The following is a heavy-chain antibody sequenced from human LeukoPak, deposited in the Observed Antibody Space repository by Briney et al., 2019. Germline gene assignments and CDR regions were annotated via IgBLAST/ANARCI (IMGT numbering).Heavy chain of an antibody. D-gene: IGHD6-19*01. Sequence: GGSLRLSCAASGFTFSSYGMHWVRQAPGKGLEWVAYIQYDGSNEQYADSVKGRFTISRDNAKNSLYLQMNSLRSEDTAVYYCARETPDSSGWDWGQGTLVTVSS. CDR3: ARETPDSSGWD. V-gene: IGHV3-30*02. CDR1: GFTFSSYG. CDR2: IQYDGSNE. J-gene: IGHJ4*02.